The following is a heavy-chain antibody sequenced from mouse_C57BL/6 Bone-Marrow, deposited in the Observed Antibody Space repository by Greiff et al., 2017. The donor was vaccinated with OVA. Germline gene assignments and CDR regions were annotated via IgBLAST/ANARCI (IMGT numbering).Heavy chain of an antibody. CDR3: ARWDYGNYGTWYFDV. CDR1: GYTFTSYW. D-gene: IGHD2-1*01. J-gene: IGHJ1*03. V-gene: IGHV1-64*01. Sequence: QVQLQQPGAELVKPGASVKLSCKASGYTFTSYWMHWVKQRPGQGLEWIGMIHPNSGSTNYNEKFKSKATLTVDKSSSTAYMQLSRLTSEDSAVYYCARWDYGNYGTWYFDVWGTGTTVTVSS. CDR2: IHPNSGST.